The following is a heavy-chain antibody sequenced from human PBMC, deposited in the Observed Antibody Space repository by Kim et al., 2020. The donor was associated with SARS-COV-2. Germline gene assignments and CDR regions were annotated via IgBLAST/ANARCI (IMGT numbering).Heavy chain of an antibody. CDR2: ISYDGSNK. CDR1: GFTFSSYA. CDR3: ATSGSGIYYYYGMDV. J-gene: IGHJ6*02. Sequence: GGSLRLSCAACGFTFSSYAMHWVRQAPGKGLEWVAVISYDGSNKYYADSVKGRFTISRDNSKNTLYLQMNSLRAEDTAVYYFATSGSGIYYYYGMDVWGQGTTVTVS. V-gene: IGHV3-30-3*01. D-gene: IGHD3-10*01.